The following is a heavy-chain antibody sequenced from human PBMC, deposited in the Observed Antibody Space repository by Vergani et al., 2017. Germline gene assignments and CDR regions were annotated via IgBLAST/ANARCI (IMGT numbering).Heavy chain of an antibody. D-gene: IGHD5-12*01. Sequence: EVQLVESGGGLVQPGGSLRLSCAASGFTFSSYWMHWVRQAPGKGLVWVSRINSGGSSTSYADSVKGRFTISRDNAKNTLYLQMNSLRAEDTAVYYCAKGGEYSGYDYVDYWGQGTLVTVSS. J-gene: IGHJ4*02. CDR2: INSGGSST. CDR3: AKGGEYSGYDYVDY. CDR1: GFTFSSYW. V-gene: IGHV3-74*01.